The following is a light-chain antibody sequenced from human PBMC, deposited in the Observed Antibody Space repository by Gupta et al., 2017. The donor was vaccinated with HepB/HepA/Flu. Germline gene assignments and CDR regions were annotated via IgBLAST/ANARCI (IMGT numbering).Light chain of an antibody. V-gene: IGLV2-8*01. J-gene: IGLJ1*01. Sequence: SAPTPPPSAPLSTGQSVTISCTGTSIDIGAYNLVSWYQQHPGKAPKLMIYDVFQRPSGVPDRFSGSKSGNTASLTVSGLQAEDEADYYCFSYAGNDNWVFGGGTKVTVL. CDR1: SIDIGAYNL. CDR3: FSYAGNDNWV. CDR2: DVF.